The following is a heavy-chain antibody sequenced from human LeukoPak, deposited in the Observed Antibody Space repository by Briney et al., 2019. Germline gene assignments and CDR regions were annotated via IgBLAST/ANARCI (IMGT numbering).Heavy chain of an antibody. CDR1: GFTFTSSA. CDR2: IVVGSGNT. J-gene: IGHJ3*02. CDR3: AADSSGDDAFDT. V-gene: IGHV1-58*02. Sequence: GTSVKVSCKASGFTFTSSAMQWGRQARGQRLEWIGWIVVGSGNTNYAQKFQERVTITRDMSTSTAYMELSSLRSEDTAVYYCAADSSGDDAFDTWGQGTMVTVSS. D-gene: IGHD3-22*01.